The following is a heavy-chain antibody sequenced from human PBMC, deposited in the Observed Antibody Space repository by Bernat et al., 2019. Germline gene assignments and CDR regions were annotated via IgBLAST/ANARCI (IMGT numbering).Heavy chain of an antibody. Sequence: QVQLVQSGAEVKKPGASVKVSCKASGYTFTSYDINWVRQATGQGLEWMGWMNPNSGNTGYAQKFRGRVTMTRNTSISTAYMELSSLRSEDTAVYYCARVPGSGYYAGLTWFDPWGQGTLVTVSS. CDR2: MNPNSGNT. D-gene: IGHD3-22*01. J-gene: IGHJ5*02. CDR3: ARVPGSGYYAGLTWFDP. V-gene: IGHV1-8*01. CDR1: GYTFTSYD.